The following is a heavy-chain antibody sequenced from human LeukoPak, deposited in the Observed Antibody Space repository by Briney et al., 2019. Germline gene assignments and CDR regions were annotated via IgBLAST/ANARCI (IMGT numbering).Heavy chain of an antibody. CDR2: IYSGGST. CDR3: AKGCGGTCFSSFDL. CDR1: GFTVSSNY. D-gene: IGHD2-15*01. V-gene: IGHV3-53*01. J-gene: IGHJ2*01. Sequence: GGSLRLSCAVSGFTVSSNYMSWVRQAPGKGLEWVSVIYSGGSTYYADSVKGRFTISRHDSRNTLYLQMNSLRAEDTAVYYCAKGCGGTCFSSFDLWGRGTLVTVSS.